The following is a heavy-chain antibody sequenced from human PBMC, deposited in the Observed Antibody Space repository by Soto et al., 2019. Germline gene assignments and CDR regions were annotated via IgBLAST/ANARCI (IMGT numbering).Heavy chain of an antibody. V-gene: IGHV4-61*01. D-gene: IGHD3-22*01. CDR2: IYYSGST. Sequence: SETLSLTCTVSGGSVSSGSYYWSWIRQPPGKGLEWIGYIYYSGSTNYNPSLKSRVTISVDTSKNQFSLKLSSVTAADTAVYYCARGYYYHRSGYLNSGQRTLVTVSS. CDR3: ARGYYYHRSGYLN. CDR1: GGSVSSGSYY. J-gene: IGHJ1*01.